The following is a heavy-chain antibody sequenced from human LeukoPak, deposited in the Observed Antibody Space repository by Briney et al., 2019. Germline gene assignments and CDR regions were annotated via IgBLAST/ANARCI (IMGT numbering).Heavy chain of an antibody. D-gene: IGHD3-22*01. CDR1: GFTFSSYS. CDR3: AKDRRRDYYDSSAPDAFDI. Sequence: PGGSLRLSCAASGFTFSSYSMNWVRQAPGKGLEWVSSISSSSSYIYYADSVKGRFTISRDNAKNSLYLQMNSLRAEDTAVYYCAKDRRRDYYDSSAPDAFDIWGQGTMVTVSS. V-gene: IGHV3-21*04. CDR2: ISSSSSYI. J-gene: IGHJ3*02.